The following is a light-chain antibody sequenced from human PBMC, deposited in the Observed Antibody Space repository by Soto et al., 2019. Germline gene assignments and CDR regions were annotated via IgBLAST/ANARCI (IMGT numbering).Light chain of an antibody. Sequence: VLTQSPGTMSLSPGETTTLSCSTSQSVSNNYLAWYQQKPGQAPSLLILGASTRATGVPARFSGSGSGTEFTLSISSLQSEDFAVYYCKQYKEWPPFTFGQGTRLEIK. V-gene: IGKV3-15*01. CDR3: KQYKEWPPFT. J-gene: IGKJ5*01. CDR1: QSVSNN. CDR2: GAS.